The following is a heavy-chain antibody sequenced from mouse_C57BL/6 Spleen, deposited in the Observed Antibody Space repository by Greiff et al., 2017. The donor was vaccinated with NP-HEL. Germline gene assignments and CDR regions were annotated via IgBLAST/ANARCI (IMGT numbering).Heavy chain of an antibody. Sequence: VQLQQPGAELVKPGASVKVSCKASGYTFTSYWMHWVKQRPGQGLEWIGVINPGSGGTNYNEKFKGKATLTADKSSSTAYMQLSSLTSEDSAVYFCARIDYDEGGYAMDYWGQGTSVTVSS. J-gene: IGHJ4*01. D-gene: IGHD2-4*01. CDR3: ARIDYDEGGYAMDY. CDR2: INPGSGGT. CDR1: GYTFTSYW. V-gene: IGHV1-53*01.